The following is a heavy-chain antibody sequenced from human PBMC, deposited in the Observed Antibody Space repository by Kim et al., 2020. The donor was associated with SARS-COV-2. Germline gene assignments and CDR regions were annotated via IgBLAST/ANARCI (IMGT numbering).Heavy chain of an antibody. V-gene: IGHV3-74*01. CDR1: GFTFTDHW. CDR3: ASDGMMSLDY. D-gene: IGHD3-16*01. Sequence: GGSLRLSCAISGFTFTDHWMHWVRQVPGKGLVWVSHINVDGTRTTYADSVKGRFTISRDNAKNTLYLYMNSLTAEDTAVYFCASDGMMSLDYWGQGTLVTVSS. J-gene: IGHJ4*02. CDR2: INVDGTRT.